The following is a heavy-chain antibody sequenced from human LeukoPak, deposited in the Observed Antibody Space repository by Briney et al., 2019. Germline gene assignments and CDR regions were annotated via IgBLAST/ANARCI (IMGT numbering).Heavy chain of an antibody. Sequence: GGSLRLSCAASGFTFSNYCMSWVRQAPGKGLEWVVNIKQDGSEKYYVDSGKGRFTISRDNAKNSLYLQMNNLRVEDTAVYYCVRGADTGYSSDSWGQGTLVTASS. CDR3: VRGADTGYSSDS. CDR2: IKQDGSEK. D-gene: IGHD3-9*01. V-gene: IGHV3-7*01. CDR1: GFTFSNYC. J-gene: IGHJ4*02.